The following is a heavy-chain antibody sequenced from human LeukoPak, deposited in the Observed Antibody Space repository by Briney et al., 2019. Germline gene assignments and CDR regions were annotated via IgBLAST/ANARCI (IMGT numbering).Heavy chain of an antibody. CDR2: MNPNSGNT. Sequence: ASVKVSCKASGYTFTSYDINWVRQATGQGLEWMGWMNPNSGNTGYAQKFQGRVTMTRNTSISTAYMELSSLRSEDTAVYYCARGRTPYYYDRSGYCWGQGTLVTVSS. CDR3: ARGRTPYYYDRSGYC. V-gene: IGHV1-8*01. CDR1: GYTFTSYD. D-gene: IGHD3-22*01. J-gene: IGHJ4*02.